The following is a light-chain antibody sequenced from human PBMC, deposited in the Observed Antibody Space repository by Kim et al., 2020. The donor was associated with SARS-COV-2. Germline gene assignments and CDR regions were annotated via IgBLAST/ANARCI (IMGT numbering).Light chain of an antibody. CDR2: GAS. J-gene: IGKJ3*01. CDR3: QQYSDSLQAT. CDR1: QSVGSAY. V-gene: IGKV3-20*01. Sequence: EIVLMQSPGTLSLSPGESATLSCRASQSVGSAYLAWYQQKPGQAPRLLIYGASRRATGVPDRFSGSGSGSDFTLTISRLEPEDFAMYYCQQYSDSLQATFGPGTKVDIK.